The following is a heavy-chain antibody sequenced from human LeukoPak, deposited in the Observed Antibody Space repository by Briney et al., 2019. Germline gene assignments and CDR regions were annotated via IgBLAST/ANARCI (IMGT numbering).Heavy chain of an antibody. V-gene: IGHV4-39*07. D-gene: IGHD3-10*02. Sequence: PSETLSLTCTVSGGSISSSSYYWGWIRQPPGKGLEWIGSIYYSGSTYYNPSLKSRVTISVDTSKNQFSLKLSSVTAADTAVYYCARSHVLYYFDYWGQGTLVTVSS. CDR2: IYYSGST. CDR3: ARSHVLYYFDY. J-gene: IGHJ4*02. CDR1: GGSISSSSYY.